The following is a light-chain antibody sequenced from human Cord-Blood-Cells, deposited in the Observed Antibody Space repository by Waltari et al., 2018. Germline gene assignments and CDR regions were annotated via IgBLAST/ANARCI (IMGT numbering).Light chain of an antibody. V-gene: IGKV3-11*01. J-gene: IGKJ2*01. CDR2: DAS. Sequence: EIVLTQSPATLSLSPGERATLSCRASQSVSSYLAWYQQKSGQAPRLLIYDASNRATGIPARFSGSGSGTDFTLTISSLEPEDFAVYYCQQRSNTFGQGTKLEIK. CDR1: QSVSSY. CDR3: QQRSNT.